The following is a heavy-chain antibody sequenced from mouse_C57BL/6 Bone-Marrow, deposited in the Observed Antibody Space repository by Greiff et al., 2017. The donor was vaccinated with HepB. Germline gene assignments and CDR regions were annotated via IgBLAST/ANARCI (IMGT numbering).Heavy chain of an antibody. V-gene: IGHV3-6*01. CDR1: GYSITSGYY. J-gene: IGHJ2*01. Sequence: EVKLVESGPGLVKPSQSLSLTCSVTGYSITSGYYWNWIRQFPGNKLEWMGYISYDGSNNYNPSLKNRISITRDTSKNQFFLKLNSVTTEDTATYYCARAIYYYGSSFSFDYWGQGTTLTVSS. D-gene: IGHD1-1*01. CDR2: ISYDGSN. CDR3: ARAIYYYGSSFSFDY.